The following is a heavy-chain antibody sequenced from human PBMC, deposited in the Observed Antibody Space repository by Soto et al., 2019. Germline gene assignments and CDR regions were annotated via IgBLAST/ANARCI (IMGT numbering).Heavy chain of an antibody. Sequence: QVQLVQSGAEVKKPGASVKVSCKASGYTFTSYGTSWVRQAPGQGLEWMGWISAYNGNTNYAQKLQGRVTMTTDTSTSTAYMELRSLRSDDTAVYYCARDRKYFDWPGGFFDPWGQGTLVTVSS. CDR3: ARDRKYFDWPGGFFDP. D-gene: IGHD3-9*01. CDR1: GYTFTSYG. V-gene: IGHV1-18*01. J-gene: IGHJ5*02. CDR2: ISAYNGNT.